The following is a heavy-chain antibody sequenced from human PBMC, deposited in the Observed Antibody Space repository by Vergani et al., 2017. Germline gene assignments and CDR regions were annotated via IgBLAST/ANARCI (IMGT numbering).Heavy chain of an antibody. CDR3: ARAHLPRGYSYGGGYY. D-gene: IGHD5-18*01. CDR1: GGTFSSYA. V-gene: IGHV1-69*01. J-gene: IGHJ4*02. CDR2: ISPIFGPA. Sequence: QVQMVQSGAEVKKPGSSVKVSCKASGGTFSSYAISWVRQAPGQGLEWMGGISPIFGPANYAQKFQGRVTITADESTSTAYMELSSLRSEDTAVYYCARAHLPRGYSYGGGYYWGQGTLVTVSS.